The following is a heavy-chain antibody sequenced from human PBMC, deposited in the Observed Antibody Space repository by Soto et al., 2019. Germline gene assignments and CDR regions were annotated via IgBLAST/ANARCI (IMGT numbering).Heavy chain of an antibody. V-gene: IGHV5-51*01. Sequence: VQLVQSGAEVKKPGASVKVSCKASGYTFPSYGISWVRQMPGKGLEWMGIIYPGDSDTRYSPSFQGQVTISADKSISTAYLQWSSLKASDTAMYYCSRPTYDILTGHWGYWGQGTLVTVSS. CDR2: IYPGDSDT. CDR3: SRPTYDILTGHWGY. D-gene: IGHD3-9*01. J-gene: IGHJ4*02. CDR1: GYTFPSYG.